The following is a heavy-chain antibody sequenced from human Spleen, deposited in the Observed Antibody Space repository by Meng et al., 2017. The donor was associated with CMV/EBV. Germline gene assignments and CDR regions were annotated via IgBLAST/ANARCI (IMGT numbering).Heavy chain of an antibody. J-gene: IGHJ4*02. CDR2: MRFDGATR. Sequence: GESLKISCEASGFIFSKYGMNWARQAPGKGLEWVAFMRFDGATRYYADSVKGRFTISRDNSKNTLYLQMNSLRAEDTAVYYCAKDNGYGGSYFDYWGQGSLVTVSS. CDR1: GFIFSKYG. D-gene: IGHD3-10*01. V-gene: IGHV3-30*02. CDR3: AKDNGYGGSYFDY.